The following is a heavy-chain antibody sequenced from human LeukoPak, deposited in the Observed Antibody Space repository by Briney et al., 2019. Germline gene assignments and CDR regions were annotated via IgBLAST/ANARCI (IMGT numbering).Heavy chain of an antibody. CDR3: ARTIAYDYVWGSYRNNSDFDY. CDR2: INPNSGGT. Sequence: ASVKVSCKASGYTFTGYYMHWVRQAPGQGVEWMGWINPNSGGTNYAQKFQGRVTMTRDTSISTAYMELSRLRSDDTAVYYCARTIAYDYVWGSYRNNSDFDYWGQGTLVTVSS. V-gene: IGHV1-2*02. J-gene: IGHJ4*02. D-gene: IGHD3-16*02. CDR1: GYTFTGYY.